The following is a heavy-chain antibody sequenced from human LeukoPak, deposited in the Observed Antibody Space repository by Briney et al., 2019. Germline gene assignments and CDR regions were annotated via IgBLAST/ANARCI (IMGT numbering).Heavy chain of an antibody. CDR1: GGSISSYY. CDR3: ARDRPGVVTLYYYYYMDV. J-gene: IGHJ6*03. V-gene: IGHV4-4*07. CDR2: IYTSGGT. Sequence: SETLSLTCTVSGGSISSYYWSWIRQPAGKGLEWIGRIYTSGGTNYNPSLKSRVTMSVDTSKNQFSLRLSSVTAADTAVYYCARDRPGVVTLYYYYYMDVWGKGTTVTVSS. D-gene: IGHD3-22*01.